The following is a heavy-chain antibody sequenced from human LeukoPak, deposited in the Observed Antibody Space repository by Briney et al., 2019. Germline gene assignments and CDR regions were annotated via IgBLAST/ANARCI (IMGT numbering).Heavy chain of an antibody. Sequence: KPSETLSLTCTVSGGFISSSPYYWGWIRQPPGKGLEWIGSIYYSGSTYYNPSLKSRVTLSVDTSKNQFSLKLSSVTAADTAVYYCARGGGMGYYDYYMDVWGKGTTVTVSS. CDR3: ARGGGMGYYDYYMDV. CDR2: IYYSGST. D-gene: IGHD1-26*01. J-gene: IGHJ6*03. V-gene: IGHV4-39*07. CDR1: GGFISSSPYY.